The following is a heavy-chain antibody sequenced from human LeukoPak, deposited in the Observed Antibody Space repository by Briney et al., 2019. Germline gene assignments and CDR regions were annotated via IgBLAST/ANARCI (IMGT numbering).Heavy chain of an antibody. CDR2: MYYSGTT. D-gene: IGHD1-26*01. CDR3: ARHLVPLRELDYHFDN. CDR1: GGPISSSSHY. J-gene: IGHJ4*02. V-gene: IGHV4-39*01. Sequence: SETLSLTCTVSGGPISSSSHYWGWIRQSSGKGLEWIASMYYSGTTYYSPSLKSRVIISVDTSKNQVSLKLRSVTAADTAVYYCARHLVPLRELDYHFDNWGQGTPVTVSS.